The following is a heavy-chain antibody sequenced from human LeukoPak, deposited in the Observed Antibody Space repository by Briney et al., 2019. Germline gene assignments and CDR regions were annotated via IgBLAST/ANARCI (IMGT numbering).Heavy chain of an antibody. CDR3: ARGRGLLYDAFDY. CDR2: INSDGSST. J-gene: IGHJ4*02. CDR1: GFTFSSYW. V-gene: IGHV3-74*01. D-gene: IGHD3-3*01. Sequence: AGGSLRLSCAASGFTFSSYWMHWVRQAPGKGLVWVSRINSDGSSTSYADSVKGRFTISRDNAKNTLYLQMNSLRAEDTAVYYCARGRGLLYDAFDYWGQGTLVTVSS.